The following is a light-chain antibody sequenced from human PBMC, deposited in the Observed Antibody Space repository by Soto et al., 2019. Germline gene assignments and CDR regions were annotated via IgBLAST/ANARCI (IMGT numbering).Light chain of an antibody. CDR2: AAS. CDR1: QTISSW. V-gene: IGKV1-39*01. CDR3: QQSYTSPH. J-gene: IGKJ2*01. Sequence: DIQMTQSPSTLPGSVGDRVTITSRASQTISSWLAWYQQTPGKAPKLXXHAASTLQSGVPSRFSGSKSESGTDFTLTISSLQPEDFATDYCQQSYTSPHFGPGTKVDIK.